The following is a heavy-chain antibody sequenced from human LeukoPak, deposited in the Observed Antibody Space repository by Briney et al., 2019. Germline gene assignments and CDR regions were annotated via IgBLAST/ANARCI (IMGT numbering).Heavy chain of an antibody. CDR2: IKSDGFDT. CDR3: ARDRVKLTYDAFDI. Sequence: GGSLRLSCSASGFTFNNYWMHWVRQVPGKGLEWVSRIKSDGFDTDYADSVKGRFIISRDNAQNTLFLQMHSLRAEDTAVYFCARDRVKLTYDAFDIWGQGTMVTVSS. CDR1: GFTFNNYW. D-gene: IGHD1-14*01. J-gene: IGHJ3*02. V-gene: IGHV3-74*01.